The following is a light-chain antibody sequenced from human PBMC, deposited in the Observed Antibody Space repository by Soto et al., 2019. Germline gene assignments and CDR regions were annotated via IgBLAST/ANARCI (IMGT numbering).Light chain of an antibody. CDR2: GAS. Sequence: EIVMTQSPATLSVSPGERATLSCRASQSVSSNLAWYQQKPGQAPRLLIYGASTRATGIPARFSGSGSRTECTLTICVLQSEDFAVHYCQQYNDCRLYTFGQGTKLEIK. CDR3: QQYNDCRLYT. V-gene: IGKV3-15*01. J-gene: IGKJ2*01. CDR1: QSVSSN.